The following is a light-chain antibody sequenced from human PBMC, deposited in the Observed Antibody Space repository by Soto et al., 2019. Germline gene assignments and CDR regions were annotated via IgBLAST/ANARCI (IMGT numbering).Light chain of an antibody. J-gene: IGKJ1*01. CDR3: QQYNNWPRT. V-gene: IGKV1-5*01. Sequence: DIQMTQSPSTLSASVGDRVTITCRASQSISSWLAWYQQKPGKAPKLLIYDASSLESGVPSRFSGSGSGTEFTLTISSLQPDDFATYYCQQYNNWPRTFGQVTKVEIK. CDR1: QSISSW. CDR2: DAS.